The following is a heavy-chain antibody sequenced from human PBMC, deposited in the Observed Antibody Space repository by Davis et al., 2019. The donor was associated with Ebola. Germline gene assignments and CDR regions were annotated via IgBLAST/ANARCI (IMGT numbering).Heavy chain of an antibody. CDR1: EFDVSSNY. D-gene: IGHD6-19*01. CDR2: LYSSGST. CDR3: ARDPSGGSGWSVGYYGMDV. V-gene: IGHV3-53*01. Sequence: GGSLRLSCAASEFDVSSNYISWVRQAPGKGLEWVSLLYSSGSTFYADSVKGRFIISRDNYENTLYLQMNSLRVEDTAVYFCARDPSGGSGWSVGYYGMDVWGKGTTVTVSS. J-gene: IGHJ6*04.